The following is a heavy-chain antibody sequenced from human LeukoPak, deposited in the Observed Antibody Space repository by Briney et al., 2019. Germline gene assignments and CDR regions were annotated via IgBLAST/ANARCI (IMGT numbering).Heavy chain of an antibody. V-gene: IGHV1-2*06. J-gene: IGHJ4*02. CDR2: INPNSGGT. CDR3: ARGLSHTYYYGSGSTYFDY. D-gene: IGHD3-10*01. CDR1: GYTFTGYY. Sequence: PWASVKVSCKASGYTFTGYYMHWVRQAPGQGLEWMGRINPNSGGTNYAQKFQGRVTMTRNTSISTAYMELSSLRSEDTAVYYCARGLSHTYYYGSGSTYFDYWGQGTLVTVSS.